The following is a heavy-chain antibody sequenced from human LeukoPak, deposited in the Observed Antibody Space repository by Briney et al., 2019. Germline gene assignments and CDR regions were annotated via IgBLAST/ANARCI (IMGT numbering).Heavy chain of an antibody. CDR2: IYYSGST. V-gene: IGHV4-61*08. CDR3: ARDQGSSWSYYYGMDV. D-gene: IGHD6-13*01. J-gene: IGHJ6*02. Sequence: SSETLSLTCAVPGASISSGGYSWSWIRQPPGKGLEWIGYIYYSGSTNYNPSLKSRVTISVDTSKNQFSLKLSSVTAADTAVYYCARDQGSSWSYYYGMDVWGQGTTVTVSS. CDR1: GASISSGGYS.